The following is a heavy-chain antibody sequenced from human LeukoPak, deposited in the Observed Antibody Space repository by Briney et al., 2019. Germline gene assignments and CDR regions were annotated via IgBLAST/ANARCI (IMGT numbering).Heavy chain of an antibody. Sequence: SETLSLTCTVSGYSISSGYYWGWIRQPPGKGLEWIGSIYHSGSTYYNPSLKSRVTISVDTSKNQFSLKLSSVTAADTAVCYCARGRYCSDGSCYLDYWGQGTLVTVSS. CDR2: IYHSGST. J-gene: IGHJ4*02. D-gene: IGHD2-15*01. CDR1: GYSISSGYY. V-gene: IGHV4-38-2*02. CDR3: ARGRYCSDGSCYLDY.